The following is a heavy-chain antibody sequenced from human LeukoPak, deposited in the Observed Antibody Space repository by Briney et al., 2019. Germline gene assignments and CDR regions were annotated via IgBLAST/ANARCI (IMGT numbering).Heavy chain of an antibody. CDR2: ISAYNGNT. V-gene: IGHV1-18*01. CDR1: GYTFTSYG. CDR3: ARVNYYDSSGYPRMWYYYYMDV. Sequence: ASVKVSCKASGYTFTSYGISWVRQAPGQGLEWMGWISAYNGNTNYAQKLQCRVTMTTDTSTSTAYMELRSLRSDDTAVYYCARVNYYDSSGYPRMWYYYYMDVWGKGTTVTVSS. D-gene: IGHD3-22*01. J-gene: IGHJ6*03.